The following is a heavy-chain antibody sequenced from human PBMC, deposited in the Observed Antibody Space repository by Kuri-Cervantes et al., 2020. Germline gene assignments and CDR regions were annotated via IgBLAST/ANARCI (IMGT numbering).Heavy chain of an antibody. Sequence: GESLKISCAASGFTFSTYSMSWVRQAPGKGLEWVAVISYDGSNKYYADSVKGRFTISRDNSKNTLYLQMNSLRAEDTAVYYCARGRYCSGGSCYSWYYYNYMDVWGKGTTVTVSS. CDR1: GFTFSTYS. V-gene: IGHV3-30*12. CDR3: ARGRYCSGGSCYSWYYYNYMDV. J-gene: IGHJ6*03. CDR2: ISYDGSNK. D-gene: IGHD2-15*01.